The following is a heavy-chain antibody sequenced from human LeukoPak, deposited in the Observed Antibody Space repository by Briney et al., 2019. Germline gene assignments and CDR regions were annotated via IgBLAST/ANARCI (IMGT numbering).Heavy chain of an antibody. V-gene: IGHV1-69*01. CDR2: IIPIFGTA. CDR3: ARAPMYSSSSLPYYYYYMDV. Sequence: SVKVSCKASGGTFSSYAISWVRQAPGQGLEWMGGIIPIFGTANYAQKFQGRVTITADESTSTAYMELSSLRSEDTAVYYCARAPMYSSSSLPYYYYYMDVWGKGTTVTVSS. J-gene: IGHJ6*03. D-gene: IGHD6-6*01. CDR1: GGTFSSYA.